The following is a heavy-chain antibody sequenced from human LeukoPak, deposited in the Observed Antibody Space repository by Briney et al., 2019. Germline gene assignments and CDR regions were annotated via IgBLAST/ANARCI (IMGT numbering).Heavy chain of an antibody. Sequence: SQTLSLTCTVSGGSIGSGGYYWSWIRQHPGKGLEWIGYIYYSGSTYYNPSLKSRVTISVDTSKNQFSLKLSSVTAADTAVYYCARSSRAIVVVTTRLGAFDIWGQGTMVTVSS. D-gene: IGHD3-22*01. CDR2: IYYSGST. J-gene: IGHJ3*02. CDR1: GGSIGSGGYY. V-gene: IGHV4-31*03. CDR3: ARSSRAIVVVTTRLGAFDI.